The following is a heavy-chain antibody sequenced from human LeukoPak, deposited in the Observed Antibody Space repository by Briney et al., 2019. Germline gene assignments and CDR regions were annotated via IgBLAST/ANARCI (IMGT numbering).Heavy chain of an antibody. J-gene: IGHJ4*02. CDR3: TTVKFGELSSHFDY. V-gene: IGHV3-15*01. D-gene: IGHD3-10*01. CDR1: GFTFSNAW. CDR2: IKSKIDGGAT. Sequence: GGSLRLSCAVSGFTFSNAWMSWVRQAPGKGLEWVGRIKSKIDGGATDYAAPVRGRFTISRDESKNTLYLQMSRLKTEDTAVYYCTTVKFGELSSHFDYWGQGTLVTVSS.